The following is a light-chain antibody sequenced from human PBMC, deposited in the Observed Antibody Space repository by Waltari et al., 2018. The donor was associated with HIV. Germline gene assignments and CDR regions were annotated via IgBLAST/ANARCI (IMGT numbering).Light chain of an antibody. J-gene: IGKJ4*01. CDR3: QQYGGSPLT. CDR2: GAS. Sequence: ELVLTQSPATLSLSPGERAPLTCRASQTINRSFLAWYQQKPGQAPRLLGSGASSRATGVSDRFSGSGSGTDFTLTISRLEPEDFAVYYCQQYGGSPLTFGGGTKVEI. V-gene: IGKV3-20*01. CDR1: QTINRSF.